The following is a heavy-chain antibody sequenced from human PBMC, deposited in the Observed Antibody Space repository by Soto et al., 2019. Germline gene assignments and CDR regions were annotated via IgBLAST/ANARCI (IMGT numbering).Heavy chain of an antibody. V-gene: IGHV1-24*01. CDR1: GYTLTELS. CDR2: FDPEDGET. D-gene: IGHD5-18*01. Sequence: ASVKVSCKVSGYTLTELSMHWVRQAPGKGLEWMGGFDPEDGETIYAQKFQGRVTMTEDTSTDTAYMELSSLRSEDTAVYYCATGGGYSYGKWGSDAFDIWGQGTMVTVSS. CDR3: ATGGGYSYGKWGSDAFDI. J-gene: IGHJ3*02.